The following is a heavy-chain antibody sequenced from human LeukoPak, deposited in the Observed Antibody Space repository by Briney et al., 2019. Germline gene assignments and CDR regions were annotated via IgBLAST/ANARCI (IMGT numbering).Heavy chain of an antibody. CDR3: ARGQPYGDYNWFDL. D-gene: IGHD4-17*01. CDR2: INSNTGGT. CDR1: GYTFTGYF. V-gene: IGHV1-2*06. Sequence: AXVKVSCKASGYTFTGYFMHWVRQAPGQGLEWMGRINSNTGGTTYAQKFQGRVTMTRDTSITTAHMELSRLKSDDTAVYYCARGQPYGDYNWFDLWGQGALVTVSS. J-gene: IGHJ5*02.